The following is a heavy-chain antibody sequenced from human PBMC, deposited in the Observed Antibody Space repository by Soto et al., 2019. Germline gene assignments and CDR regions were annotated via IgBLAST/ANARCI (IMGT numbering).Heavy chain of an antibody. J-gene: IGHJ4*02. CDR2: INSDGSST. V-gene: IGHV3-74*01. CDR3: ARLGATPHGY. Sequence: PGGSLRLSCAASGFTFSSSWMHWVRQAPGKGLVWVARINSDGSSTSYAGSVKGRFRISRDNAKNTLSLQMNSLRAEDTAVYYCARLGATPHGYWGQGTLVTVSS. CDR1: GFTFSSSW. D-gene: IGHD1-26*01.